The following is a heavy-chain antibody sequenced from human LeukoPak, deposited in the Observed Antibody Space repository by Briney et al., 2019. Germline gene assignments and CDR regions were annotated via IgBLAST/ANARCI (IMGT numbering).Heavy chain of an antibody. V-gene: IGHV7-4-1*02. J-gene: IGHJ6*02. CDR3: ARDYSSGWSNLYYYYYYGMDV. CDR2: INTNTGNP. CDR1: GYTFTSYA. Sequence: GASVKVSCKASGYTFTSYAMNWVRQAPGQGLEWMGWINTNTGNPTHAQGFTGRFVFSLDTSVSTAYLQISSLKAEDTAVYYCARDYSSGWSNLYYYYYYGMDVWGQGTTVTVSS. D-gene: IGHD6-19*01.